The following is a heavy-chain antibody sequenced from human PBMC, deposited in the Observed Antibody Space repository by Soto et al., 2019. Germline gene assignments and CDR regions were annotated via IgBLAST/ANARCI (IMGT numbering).Heavy chain of an antibody. J-gene: IGHJ4*02. CDR3: ARINGGSPDY. D-gene: IGHD2-15*01. CDR2: IYKSGTT. Sequence: SETLSLTCTVSPGSMNAHFWSWIRQSAGKRLEWIGHIYKSGTTTYNPSLKSRVTMSVDPPKNQLSLKLTSVTAADTAVYYCARINGGSPDYWGQGTLVTVS. V-gene: IGHV4-4*07. CDR1: PGSMNAHF.